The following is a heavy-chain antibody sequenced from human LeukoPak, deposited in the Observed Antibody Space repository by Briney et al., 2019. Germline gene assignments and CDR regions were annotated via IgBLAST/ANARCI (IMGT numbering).Heavy chain of an antibody. D-gene: IGHD5-12*01. J-gene: IGHJ4*02. V-gene: IGHV4-39*07. CDR2: IYYSGST. Sequence: SETLSLTCTVSGGSISSYYWGWIRQPPGKGLEWIGSIYYSGSTYYNPSLKSRVTISVDTSKNQFSLKLSSVTAADTTVYYCARSGRGYSGYVQVDYWGQGTLVTVSS. CDR3: ARSGRGYSGYVQVDY. CDR1: GGSISSYY.